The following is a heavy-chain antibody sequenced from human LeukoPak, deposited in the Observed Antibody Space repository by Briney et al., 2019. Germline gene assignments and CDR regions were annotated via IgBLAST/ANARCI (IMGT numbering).Heavy chain of an antibody. Sequence: ASVKVSCKASGYTFTSYDINWVRQATGQGLEWMGWMNPNSGNTGYAQKFQGRVTMTRNTSISTAYMELCSLRSEDTAVYYCSIVATVKYYYYGMDVWGQGTTVTVSS. D-gene: IGHD5-12*01. CDR2: MNPNSGNT. CDR3: SIVATVKYYYYGMDV. CDR1: GYTFTSYD. V-gene: IGHV1-8*01. J-gene: IGHJ6*02.